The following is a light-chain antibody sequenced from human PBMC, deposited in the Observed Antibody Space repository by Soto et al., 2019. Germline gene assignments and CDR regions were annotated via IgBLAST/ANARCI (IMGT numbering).Light chain of an antibody. J-gene: IGKJ2*01. Sequence: DIQMTQSRPTLSASVGDRVTITCRASQSVIRWLAWYQQKPGKAPKFLIYDASSLETGVPSRFSGSGSGTEVTLTISSLHPDDFATYHCQQYYSYPYNFGQGTKLEIK. CDR1: QSVIRW. CDR2: DAS. CDR3: QQYYSYPYN. V-gene: IGKV1-5*01.